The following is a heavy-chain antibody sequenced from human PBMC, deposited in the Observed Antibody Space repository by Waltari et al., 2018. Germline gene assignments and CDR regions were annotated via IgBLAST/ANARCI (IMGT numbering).Heavy chain of an antibody. D-gene: IGHD3-10*01. Sequence: QVQVQQGGAGLLKPSETLSLTCGVYVGSLSGYYYSWIRQPPGKGMEWIGESNHSGSTKYNPSLKSRLTISIDTSKNQFSLILSSVIAADTAVYYCVRHVGGSRGIDYWGQGTLVTVSS. V-gene: IGHV4-34*01. J-gene: IGHJ4*02. CDR2: SNHSGST. CDR1: VGSLSGYY. CDR3: VRHVGGSRGIDY.